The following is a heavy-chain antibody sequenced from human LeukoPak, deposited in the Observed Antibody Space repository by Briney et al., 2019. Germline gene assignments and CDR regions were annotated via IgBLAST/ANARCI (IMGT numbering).Heavy chain of an antibody. V-gene: IGHV4-39*01. J-gene: IGHJ4*02. Sequence: SETLSLTCTVSGGSISSSSNYWGWVRQPPGKGLEWIGSMYYSGSYNPSLESRVTTSVDTSKNEFSLKLGSVTAADTAVYYCARYIVASMREQWGQGTLVTVSS. CDR2: MYYSG. CDR1: GGSISSSSNY. CDR3: ARYIVASMREQ. D-gene: IGHD5-12*01.